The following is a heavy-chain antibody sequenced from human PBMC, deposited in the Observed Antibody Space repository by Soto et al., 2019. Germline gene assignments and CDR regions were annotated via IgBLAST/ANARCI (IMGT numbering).Heavy chain of an antibody. V-gene: IGHV1-46*01. D-gene: IGHD2-21*02. J-gene: IGHJ4*02. CDR2: INPSGGST. CDR1: GYTFTGYY. CDR3: ARDYCGGDCYLFDY. Sequence: ASVKVSCKASGYTFTGYYIHWVRQALEQAFEWMGIINPSGGSTTYAQKFQGRVTMTSDTSTSTVYMELSSLRSEDTAVYSCARDYCGGDCYLFDYWGQGTLVTVSS.